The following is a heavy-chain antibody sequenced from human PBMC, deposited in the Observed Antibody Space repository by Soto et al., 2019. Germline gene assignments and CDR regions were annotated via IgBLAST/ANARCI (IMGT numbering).Heavy chain of an antibody. CDR2: IKSKTGGRTT. CDR1: GFTFSNAW. Sequence: EVQLVESGGGLVKPGGSLRLSCAASGFTFSNAWMSCVRQAPGKGLEWVGRIKSKTGGRTTDYAAPVKGRFTISRDDSKSTLYLQMNSLKTEDTAVYYCTTDRGGDSLWEYYYYYGMDVWGQGTTVTVSS. D-gene: IGHD4-17*01. CDR3: TTDRGGDSLWEYYYYYGMDV. J-gene: IGHJ6*02. V-gene: IGHV3-15*01.